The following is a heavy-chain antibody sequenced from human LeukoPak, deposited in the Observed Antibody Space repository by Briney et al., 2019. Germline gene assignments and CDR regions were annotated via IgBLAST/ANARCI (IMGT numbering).Heavy chain of an antibody. CDR3: ARLDWWELQVWGNYYMDV. CDR1: GGSISSYY. Sequence: SETLSLTCTVSGGSISSYYWSWIRQPPGKGLEWIGYIYYSGSTNYNPSLKSRVTISVDTSKNQFSLKLSSVTAADTAVYYCARLDWWELQVWGNYYMDVWGKGTTVTISS. J-gene: IGHJ6*03. V-gene: IGHV4-59*01. D-gene: IGHD3/OR15-3a*01. CDR2: IYYSGST.